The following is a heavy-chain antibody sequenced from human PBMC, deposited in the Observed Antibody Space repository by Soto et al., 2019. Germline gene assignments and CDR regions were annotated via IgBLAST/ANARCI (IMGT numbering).Heavy chain of an antibody. CDR2: IYAAGST. V-gene: IGHV3-66*01. D-gene: IGHD1-1*01. J-gene: IGHJ3*02. CDR1: GFTVSGNY. Sequence: EVQLVESGGGLVQPGGSLRLSCAASGFTVSGNYMSWVRQAPGQGLEWVSVIYAAGSTYYIDSVNGRFTISRDNSKNTLYLQMTCLRAEDTALYYCASDIFKTGATGVFDIWGQGTRVTVSS. CDR3: ASDIFKTGATGVFDI.